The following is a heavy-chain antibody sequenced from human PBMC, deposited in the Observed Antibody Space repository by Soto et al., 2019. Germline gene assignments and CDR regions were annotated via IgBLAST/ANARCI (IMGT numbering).Heavy chain of an antibody. V-gene: IGHV1-69*04. Sequence: GASVKVSCKASGGTFSSYTISWVRQAPGQGLEWMGRIIPILGIANYAQKFQGRVTITADKSTSTAYMELSSLRSEDTAVYYCARDPYGSGSYYYYYGMDVWGQGTTVTVSS. J-gene: IGHJ6*02. CDR3: ARDPYGSGSYYYYYGMDV. CDR1: GGTFSSYT. D-gene: IGHD3-10*01. CDR2: IIPILGIA.